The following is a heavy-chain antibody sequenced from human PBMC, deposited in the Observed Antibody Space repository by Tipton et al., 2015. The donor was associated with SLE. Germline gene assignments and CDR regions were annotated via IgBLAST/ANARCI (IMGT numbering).Heavy chain of an antibody. Sequence: QSGAEVKNPGASVKVSCKASAYTFTTYSISWVRQAPGQGLEWMGWISTYNGNTNYAQKLQGRVTMTTDTSTSIAYMELRSQRSDDTAVYYCARAVTTGLYWYFDLWGRGTLVTVSS. CDR3: ARAVTTGLYWYFDL. CDR2: ISTYNGNT. CDR1: AYTFTTYS. D-gene: IGHD4-17*01. J-gene: IGHJ2*01. V-gene: IGHV1-18*01.